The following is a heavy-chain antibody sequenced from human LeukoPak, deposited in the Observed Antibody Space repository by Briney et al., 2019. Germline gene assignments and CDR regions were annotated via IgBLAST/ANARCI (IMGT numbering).Heavy chain of an antibody. Sequence: SETLSLTCNGSVGSMSFYYWTWILQTRGNGLEWIGYKYFEGKSGNTNYNPSLESRVTISVDTSKNQFSLKLSSVTAADTAVYYCARLVLFSSGGTGGLDYWGQGTLVTVSS. V-gene: IGHV4-59*08. CDR1: VGSMSFYY. D-gene: IGHD6-19*01. CDR2: KYFEGKSGNT. J-gene: IGHJ4*02. CDR3: ARLVLFSSGGTGGLDY.